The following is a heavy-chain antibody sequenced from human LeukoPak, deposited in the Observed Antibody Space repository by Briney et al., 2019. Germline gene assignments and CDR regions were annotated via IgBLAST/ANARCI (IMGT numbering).Heavy chain of an antibody. Sequence: SETLSLTCTVSGGSISSYYWSWIRQPPGKGLEWIGYIYYSGSTNYNPSLKSRVTISVDTSKNQFSLKLSSVTAADTAVYYCARRYYDILTCDFNFGYWGQGTLVTVSS. D-gene: IGHD3-9*01. CDR1: GGSISSYY. J-gene: IGHJ4*02. CDR3: ARRYYDILTCDFNFGY. CDR2: IYYSGST. V-gene: IGHV4-59*08.